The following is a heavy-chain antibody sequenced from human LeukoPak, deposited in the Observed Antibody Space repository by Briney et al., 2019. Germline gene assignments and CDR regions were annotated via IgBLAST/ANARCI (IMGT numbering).Heavy chain of an antibody. V-gene: IGHV4-39*01. CDR2: IYYSGST. CDR3: ARALYGSGKFDY. D-gene: IGHD3-10*01. Sequence: PSETLSLTCTVSGGSISSGSYYWVWIHQSPGKGLEWIVSIYYSGSTYYNPSLKSRVTISVDTSKNQFSLKLSSVTAADTAVYYCARALYGSGKFDYWGQGTLVTVSS. J-gene: IGHJ4*02. CDR1: GGSISSGSYY.